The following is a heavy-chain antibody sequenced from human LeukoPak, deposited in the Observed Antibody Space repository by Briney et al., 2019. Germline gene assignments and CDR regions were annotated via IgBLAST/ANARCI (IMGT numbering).Heavy chain of an antibody. J-gene: IGHJ6*02. CDR2: IYLYGTT. D-gene: IGHD1/OR15-1a*01. CDR1: GSISSSKW. V-gene: IGHV4-4*02. CDR3: ARQKWEQQGRDYYFNGLDV. Sequence: SETCPSPVLSIGSISSSKWWSWVRQSPVKGLEWIGEIYLYGTTNYNPSFTSRVTMSVDRSRNQFSLKLTSVTAADTAVYYCARQKWEQQGRDYYFNGLDVWGPGTTVIVSS.